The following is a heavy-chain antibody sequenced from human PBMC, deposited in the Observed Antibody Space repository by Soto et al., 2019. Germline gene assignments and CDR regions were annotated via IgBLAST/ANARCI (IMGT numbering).Heavy chain of an antibody. J-gene: IGHJ5*02. Sequence: GPSVKVSCKASGYTFNSYGITWVRQAPGEGLEWMGWISAYNGDTNYAQNFRGRVTMTTDTSTSTAYMELRSLRSDDTAMYYCARDIVHTRDKNWFDPWGQGTQVTVSS. CDR1: GYTFNSYG. V-gene: IGHV1-18*01. CDR2: ISAYNGDT. CDR3: ARDIVHTRDKNWFDP. D-gene: IGHD5-12*01.